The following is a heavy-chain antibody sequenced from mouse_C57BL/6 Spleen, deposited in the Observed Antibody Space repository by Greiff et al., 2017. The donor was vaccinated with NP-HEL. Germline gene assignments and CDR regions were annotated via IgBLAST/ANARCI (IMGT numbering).Heavy chain of an antibody. CDR1: GYTFTSYW. V-gene: IGHV1-69*01. CDR2: IDPSDSYT. Sequence: QVQLQQPGAELVMPGASVKLSCKASGYTFTSYWMHWVKQRPGQGLEWIGEIDPSDSYTNYNQKFKGKSTLTVDKSSSTAYMQLSSLTSEDSAVYYCARSGYYGSRGYFDYWGQGTTLTVSS. CDR3: ARSGYYGSRGYFDY. D-gene: IGHD1-1*01. J-gene: IGHJ2*01.